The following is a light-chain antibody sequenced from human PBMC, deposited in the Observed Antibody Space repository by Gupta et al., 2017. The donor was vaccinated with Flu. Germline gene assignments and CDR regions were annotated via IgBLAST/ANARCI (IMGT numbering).Light chain of an antibody. Sequence: SYELTQPHSVSVSPGQTASITCSGDKLGDKYASWYQQKPGQSPVMVIYHDSKRPSGIPERFSGSNSGNTATLTISGTQAMDEADYYCQAWDTSTWVFGGGTKLTVL. J-gene: IGLJ2*01. V-gene: IGLV3-1*01. CDR3: QAWDTSTWV. CDR1: KLGDKY. CDR2: HDS.